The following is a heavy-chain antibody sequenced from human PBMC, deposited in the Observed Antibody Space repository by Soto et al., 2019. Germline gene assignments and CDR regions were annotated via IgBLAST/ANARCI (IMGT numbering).Heavy chain of an antibody. Sequence: SETLSLTCTVSGGSISSYYWSWIRQPPGKGLEWIGYIYYSGSTNYNPSLKSRVTISVDTSKNQFSLKLSSVTAADTAVYYCARWGYCGGDCYEPYFDYWGQGTLVTVSS. J-gene: IGHJ4*02. CDR1: GGSISSYY. CDR3: ARWGYCGGDCYEPYFDY. CDR2: IYYSGST. D-gene: IGHD2-21*01. V-gene: IGHV4-59*01.